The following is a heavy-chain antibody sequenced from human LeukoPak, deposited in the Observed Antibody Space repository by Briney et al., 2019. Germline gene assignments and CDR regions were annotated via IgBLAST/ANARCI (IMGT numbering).Heavy chain of an antibody. CDR1: DFSITSGFY. D-gene: IGHD3-22*01. CDR3: AGASRPGGDTSGYDFDY. Sequence: SETLSLTCTVSDFSITSGFYWGWIRQPPGKGLEWVGSFSSTGTTYYSPSLKSRVTISLDMSKNQFSLRLDSVTAADTAVYYCAGASRPGGDTSGYDFDYWGQGILVTVSS. V-gene: IGHV4-38-2*02. J-gene: IGHJ4*02. CDR2: FSSTGTT.